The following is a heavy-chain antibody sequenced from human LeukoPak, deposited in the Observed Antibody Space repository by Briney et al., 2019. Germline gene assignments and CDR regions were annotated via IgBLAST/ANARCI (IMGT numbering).Heavy chain of an antibody. D-gene: IGHD3-22*01. V-gene: IGHV4-59*01. CDR3: ARVGYYDSSGFSYFDY. Sequence: PSETLSLTCTVSGGSISSYYWSWIRQPPGKGLEWIGYIYYSGSTNYNPSLKSRVTISVDTSKNQFSLKLSSVTAADTAVYYCARVGYYDSSGFSYFDYWGQGTLVTVSS. J-gene: IGHJ4*02. CDR2: IYYSGST. CDR1: GGSISSYY.